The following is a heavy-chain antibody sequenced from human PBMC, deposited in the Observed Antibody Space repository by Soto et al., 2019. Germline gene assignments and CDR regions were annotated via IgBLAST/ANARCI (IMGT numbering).Heavy chain of an antibody. CDR3: AKEGWFDP. V-gene: IGHV3-30*18. J-gene: IGHJ5*02. CDR2: ISYDGSNK. CDR1: GFTFSSYG. Sequence: QVQLVESGGGVVQPGRSLRLSCAASGFTFSSYGMHWVRQAPGKGLEWVAVISYDGSNKYYADSVKGRFTISRDNSKNTLYLHMSSLRAEDTAVYYCAKEGWFDPWGQGTLVTVSS.